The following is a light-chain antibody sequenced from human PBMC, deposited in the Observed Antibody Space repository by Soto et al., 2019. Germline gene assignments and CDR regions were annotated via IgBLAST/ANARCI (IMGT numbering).Light chain of an antibody. CDR3: QHYSTGLWT. Sequence: EIVMTQSPATLSVSPGEGATLSCRASQSVSTKLAWYQQKPGQGPRLLIYGASTRATGIPARFSGSGSGTEFTLTITSLQSEDFALYYCQHYSTGLWTFGQGTKVEIK. CDR1: QSVSTK. J-gene: IGKJ1*01. V-gene: IGKV3-15*01. CDR2: GAS.